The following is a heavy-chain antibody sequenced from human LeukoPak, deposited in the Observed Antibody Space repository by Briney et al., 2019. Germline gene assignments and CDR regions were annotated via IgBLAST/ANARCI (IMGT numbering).Heavy chain of an antibody. J-gene: IGHJ3*02. V-gene: IGHV3-20*04. CDR3: ARCLGDYYDSSGFDAFDI. CDR2: INWNGGST. CDR1: GFSFSSYG. Sequence: PGGSLRLSCAASGFSFSSYGMHWVRQAPGKGLEWVSGINWNGGSTGYADSVKGRFTISRDNAKNSLYLQMNSLRAEDTALYYCARCLGDYYDSSGFDAFDIWGQGTMVTVSS. D-gene: IGHD3-22*01.